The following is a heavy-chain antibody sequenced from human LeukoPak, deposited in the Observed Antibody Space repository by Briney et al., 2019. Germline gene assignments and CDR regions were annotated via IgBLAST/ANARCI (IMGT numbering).Heavy chain of an antibody. CDR3: ARESRVFIGDGYFLDS. J-gene: IGHJ4*02. D-gene: IGHD3-22*01. CDR2: LYIGRDT. V-gene: IGHV4-4*07. CDR1: LVSISNYY. Sequence: SETLSLTCTASLVSISNYYWSWIRQPAGKGLEWIGRLYIGRDTDYSPSLKSRVTMSADTSNSQFSLRLTSVTAADTAVYYCARESRVFIGDGYFLDSWGPGTLITVSS.